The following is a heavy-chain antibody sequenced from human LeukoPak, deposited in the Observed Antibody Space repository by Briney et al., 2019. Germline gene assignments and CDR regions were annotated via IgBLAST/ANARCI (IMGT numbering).Heavy chain of an antibody. CDR3: ARGPNSNWSGLDF. CDR2: ISYHGRDQ. D-gene: IGHD6-6*01. CDR1: RFIFSNYA. Sequence: PGRSLRLSCAASRFIFSNYAMHWVRQAPGKGLDWVAVISYHGRDQFYADSVKGRFTVSRDNAKNTLYLQVNNLRAEDTAVYYCARGPNSNWSGLDFWGQGTLLTVSS. V-gene: IGHV3-30*04. J-gene: IGHJ4*02.